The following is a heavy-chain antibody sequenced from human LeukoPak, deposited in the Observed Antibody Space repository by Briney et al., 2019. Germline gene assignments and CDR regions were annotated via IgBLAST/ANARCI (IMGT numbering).Heavy chain of an antibody. CDR3: AKEEAASGIRWFDP. D-gene: IGHD6-13*01. V-gene: IGHV3-23*01. CDR1: GFTFSSYT. J-gene: IGHJ5*02. CDR2: ISGSGGNT. Sequence: PGGSLRLSCAASGFTFSSYTVSLVRQAPGKGLEWGSAISGSGGNTYYADSVKGRFTISRDNSKNTLYLQMNSLRAEDTAVYYCAKEEAASGIRWFDPWGQGALVTVSS.